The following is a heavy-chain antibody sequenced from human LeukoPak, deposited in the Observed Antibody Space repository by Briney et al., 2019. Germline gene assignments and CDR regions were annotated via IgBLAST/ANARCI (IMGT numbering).Heavy chain of an antibody. CDR2: IYPGDSDT. V-gene: IGHV5-51*01. J-gene: IGHJ1*01. D-gene: IGHD3-22*01. CDR3: ATGGYYDSSGYYPEYFQH. CDR1: GYSFTSYW. Sequence: GESLKISCKGSGYSFTSYWIGWVRQMPGKGLEWMGIIYPGDSDTRHSPSFQGQVTISADKSISTAYLQWSSLKASDTAMYYCATGGYYDSSGYYPEYFQHWGQGTLVTVSS.